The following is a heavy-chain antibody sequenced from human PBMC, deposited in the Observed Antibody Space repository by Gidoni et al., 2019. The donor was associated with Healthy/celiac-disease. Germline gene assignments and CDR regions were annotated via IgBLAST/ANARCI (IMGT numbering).Heavy chain of an antibody. CDR2: ISAYNGNT. J-gene: IGHJ4*02. CDR1: GYTFTSYG. V-gene: IGHV1-18*01. CDR3: ARDLMLLVVPAAISYFDY. Sequence: QVQLVQSGAEVKKPGASVKVSCKASGYTFTSYGISWVRQAPGQGLEWMGWISAYNGNTNYAQKLQGRVTMTTDTSTSTAYMELRSLRSDDTAVYYCARDLMLLVVPAAISYFDYWGQGTLVTVSS. D-gene: IGHD2-2*01.